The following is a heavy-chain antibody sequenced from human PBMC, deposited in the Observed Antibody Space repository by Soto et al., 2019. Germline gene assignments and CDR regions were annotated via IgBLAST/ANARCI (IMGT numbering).Heavy chain of an antibody. CDR2: IYYSGSS. D-gene: IGHD3-16*02. J-gene: IGHJ5*01. V-gene: IGHV4-39*01. CDR3: ASHRSRYCCGS. CDR1: GGSISRSSYY. Sequence: SVTLSLTCIVSGGSISRSSYYWGWIRQPPGRGLEWIGSIYYSGSSYYNPPLKCRVTISVGTSKKQYPLKLSPVTAADTAVFHCASHRSRYCCGSRGQVTRGTVAS.